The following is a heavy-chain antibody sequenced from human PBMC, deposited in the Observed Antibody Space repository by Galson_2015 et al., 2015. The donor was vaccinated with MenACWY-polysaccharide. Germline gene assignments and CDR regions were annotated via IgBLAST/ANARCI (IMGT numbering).Heavy chain of an antibody. Sequence: ETLSLTCAVYGGSFSGYYWSWIRQPPGTGLEWIGEMHHSGSTNFNPSLNSRVTISVDTSHNQFSLRLTSVTAADTAVYYCARGVGARSRFGLWGQGTLVSVSS. CDR1: GGSFSGYY. CDR2: MHHSGST. D-gene: IGHD1-26*01. V-gene: IGHV4-34*01. CDR3: ARGVGARSRFGL. J-gene: IGHJ5*02.